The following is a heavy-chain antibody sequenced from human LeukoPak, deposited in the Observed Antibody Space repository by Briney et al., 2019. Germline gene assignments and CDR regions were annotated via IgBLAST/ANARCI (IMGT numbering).Heavy chain of an antibody. D-gene: IGHD2-2*01. J-gene: IGHJ5*02. CDR1: GFTFRTYW. CDR2: ISGSGGST. V-gene: IGHV3-23*01. CDR3: AKGAAASFRWDNWFDH. Sequence: GGSLRLSCAASGFTFRTYWMHWVRQAPGKGLEWVSAISGSGGSTYYADSVKGRFTISRDNSKNTLYLQMNSLRAEDTAVYYCAKGAAASFRWDNWFDHWGQGTLVTVSS.